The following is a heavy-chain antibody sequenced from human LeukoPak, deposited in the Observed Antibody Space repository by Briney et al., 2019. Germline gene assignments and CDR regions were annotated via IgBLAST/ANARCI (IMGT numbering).Heavy chain of an antibody. CDR2: IYYSGST. V-gene: IGHV4-39*07. CDR3: ARGNLYDYVWGSYRFPAMYFDY. Sequence: PSETLSLTCTVSGGSISSSSYYWGWIRQPPGKGLEWIGSIYYSGSTYYNPSLKSRVTISVDTSKNQFSLKLSSVTAADTAVYYCARGNLYDYVWGSYRFPAMYFDYWGQGTLVTVSS. CDR1: GGSISSSSYY. J-gene: IGHJ4*02. D-gene: IGHD3-16*02.